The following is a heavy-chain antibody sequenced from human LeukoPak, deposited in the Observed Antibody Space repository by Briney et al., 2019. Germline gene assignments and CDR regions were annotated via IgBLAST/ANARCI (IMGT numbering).Heavy chain of an antibody. D-gene: IGHD3-3*01. Sequence: GESLKISCKGSGYIFTSYWIGWVRQMPGKGLEWMGIIYPGDSDTRYSPSFQGQVTISADKSISTAYLQWSSLKASDTAMYYCATALNREYYDFWSGYYYYWGQGTLVTVSS. CDR2: IYPGDSDT. V-gene: IGHV5-51*01. CDR1: GYIFTSYW. CDR3: ATALNREYYDFWSGYYYY. J-gene: IGHJ4*02.